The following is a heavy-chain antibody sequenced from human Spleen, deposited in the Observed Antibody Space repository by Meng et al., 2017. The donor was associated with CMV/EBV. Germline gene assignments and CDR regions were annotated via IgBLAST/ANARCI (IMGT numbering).Heavy chain of an antibody. CDR2: ISTSGSTM. Sequence: GGSLRLSCAASGFTFSNYEMNWVRQAPGQGLEWVSYISTSGSTMYYADSVKGRFTVSRDNAKNSLYLQMNSLKTEDTAVYYCGRVASDSSGYSKFDYWGQGPRSPSPQ. J-gene: IGHJ4*02. CDR3: GRVASDSSGYSKFDY. D-gene: IGHD3-22*01. CDR1: GFTFSNYE. V-gene: IGHV3-48*03.